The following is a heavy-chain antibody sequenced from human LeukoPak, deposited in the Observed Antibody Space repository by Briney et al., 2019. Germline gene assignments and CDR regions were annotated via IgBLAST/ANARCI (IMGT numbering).Heavy chain of an antibody. D-gene: IGHD2-15*01. V-gene: IGHV3-74*01. CDR3: GKDPVGYCSGGSCYTGIDY. Sequence: PGGSLRLSCAASGCTFRSFWMHWVRQTPGKGLVWVSRINGDGSNTTYADSVKGRFTTSRDTAKNTLYLQMNSLRAEDTAVYYCGKDPVGYCSGGSCYTGIDYWGQGTLVTVSS. J-gene: IGHJ4*02. CDR1: GCTFRSFW. CDR2: INGDGSNT.